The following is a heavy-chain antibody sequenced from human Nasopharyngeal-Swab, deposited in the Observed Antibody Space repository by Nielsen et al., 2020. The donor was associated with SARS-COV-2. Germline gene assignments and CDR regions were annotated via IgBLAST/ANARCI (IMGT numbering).Heavy chain of an antibody. D-gene: IGHD3-10*01. CDR1: GFTFSSYG. Sequence: GESLKISCAASGFTFSSYGMHWVRQAPGKGLEWVAVISYDGSNKYYADSVKGRFTIPRDNSKNTLYLQMNSLRAEDTAVYYCAKDGDGSGSYGDYYYYYMDVWGKGTTVTVSS. V-gene: IGHV3-30*18. CDR3: AKDGDGSGSYGDYYYYYMDV. J-gene: IGHJ6*03. CDR2: ISYDGSNK.